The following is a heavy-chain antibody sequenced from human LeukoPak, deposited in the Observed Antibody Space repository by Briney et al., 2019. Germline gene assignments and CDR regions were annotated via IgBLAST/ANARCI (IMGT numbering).Heavy chain of an antibody. D-gene: IGHD5-12*01. CDR2: IIPILGIA. V-gene: IGHV1-69*04. J-gene: IGHJ3*02. Sequence: SVKVSCKASGGTFSSYAISWVRQAPGQGLEWMGRIIPILGIANYAQKFQGRVTITADKSTSTAYMELSSLRSEDTAVYYCAIPQTVDIVATIKGYAFDIWGQGTMVTVSS. CDR1: GGTFSSYA. CDR3: AIPQTVDIVATIKGYAFDI.